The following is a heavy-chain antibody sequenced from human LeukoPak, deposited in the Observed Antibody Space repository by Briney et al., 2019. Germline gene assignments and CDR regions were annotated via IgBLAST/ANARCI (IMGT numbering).Heavy chain of an antibody. CDR2: FYTSGST. V-gene: IGHV4-61*02. J-gene: IGHJ6*02. CDR3: ARDRTVVGTYYYYGMDV. D-gene: IGHD4-23*01. Sequence: SETLSLTCTVSGGSISSGSYYWSWIRQPAGKGLEWIGRFYTSGSTNYNPSLKSRVTMSVDTSKNQFSLKLKSVTAADTAVYYCARDRTVVGTYYYYGMDVWGQGTTVTVSS. CDR1: GGSISSGSYY.